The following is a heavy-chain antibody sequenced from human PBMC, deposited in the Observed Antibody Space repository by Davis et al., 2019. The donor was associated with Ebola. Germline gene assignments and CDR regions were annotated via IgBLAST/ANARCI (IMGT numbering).Heavy chain of an antibody. CDR1: GYSFNSYW. Sequence: ESLKISCKGSGYSFNSYWIGWVRQMPGKGLEWMGIIYPGDSDTKYSPSFQGQVTVSADKSINTASLQWSSLKASVTAIDYCARLGYCSSTSCPEVGDYYYYGMDVWGQGTTVTVSS. V-gene: IGHV5-51*01. J-gene: IGHJ6*02. CDR3: ARLGYCSSTSCPEVGDYYYYGMDV. CDR2: IYPGDSDT. D-gene: IGHD2-2*01.